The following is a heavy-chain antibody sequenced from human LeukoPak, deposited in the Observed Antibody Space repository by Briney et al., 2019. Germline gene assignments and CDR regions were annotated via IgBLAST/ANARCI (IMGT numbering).Heavy chain of an antibody. CDR1: GGSISSSSYY. D-gene: IGHD4-17*01. Sequence: SETLSLTCTVSGGSISSSSYYWGWIRQPPGKGLEWIGEINHSGSTNYNPSLKSRVTISVDTSKNQFSLKLSSVTAADTAVYYCARHGDDYGDYTNWFDPWGQGTLVTVSS. V-gene: IGHV4-39*01. CDR3: ARHGDDYGDYTNWFDP. CDR2: INHSGST. J-gene: IGHJ5*02.